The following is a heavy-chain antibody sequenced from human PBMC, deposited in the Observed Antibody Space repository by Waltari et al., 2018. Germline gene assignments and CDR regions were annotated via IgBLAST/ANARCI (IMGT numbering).Heavy chain of an antibody. D-gene: IGHD3-16*01. V-gene: IGHV3-74*03. CDR2: VNTDGTRT. Sequence: EVQLMEAGGGLVQPGGSLRRSCAASGFTFSSHWMHWVRQVPGKGLVGVSRVNTDGTRTTYANSVQGRFTISRDNAKNSLYLQMNSLRAEDTAVYYCARSIGGPFDYWGQGTLVTVSS. J-gene: IGHJ4*02. CDR3: ARSIGGPFDY. CDR1: GFTFSSHW.